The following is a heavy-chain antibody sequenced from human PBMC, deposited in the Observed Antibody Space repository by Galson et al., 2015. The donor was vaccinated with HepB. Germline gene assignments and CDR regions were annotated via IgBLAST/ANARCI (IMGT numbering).Heavy chain of an antibody. CDR1: GFTFSNYW. CDR3: ARGWLSQTYFDS. D-gene: IGHD3-22*01. J-gene: IGHJ4*02. Sequence: SLRLSCAASGFTFSNYWMSWVRQAPGKGLEWVASMDQDGSVNYYVDSVKGRFTISRDNTKSSLYLQMNSLRAEDTAVYYCARGWLSQTYFDSWGQGTLVTVSS. CDR2: MDQDGSVN. V-gene: IGHV3-7*01.